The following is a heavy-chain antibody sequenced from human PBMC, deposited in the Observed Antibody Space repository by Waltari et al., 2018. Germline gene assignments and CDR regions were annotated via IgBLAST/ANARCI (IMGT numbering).Heavy chain of an antibody. D-gene: IGHD1-1*01. J-gene: IGHJ4*02. Sequence: QVQLVQSGAEVKMPGASVKVSCKASGYTFSHKHVHWVRQAPGQGLQWMGLSSTNRCGTDYAQEFQGRVTMTRDTSISTVYMELSSVRSDDTAVYYCVRENWYYDYWGQGTQVTVSS. CDR3: VRENWYYDY. CDR2: SSTNRCGT. V-gene: IGHV1-2*06. CDR1: GYTFSHKH.